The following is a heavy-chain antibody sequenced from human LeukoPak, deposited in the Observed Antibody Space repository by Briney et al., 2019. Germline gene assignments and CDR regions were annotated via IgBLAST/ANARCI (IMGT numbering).Heavy chain of an antibody. Sequence: GGSLRLSCAASGFNYSSYTMNWVRQAPGKGLEWVANIKQDGSERYYVDSVKGRFTISRGNAKNSLYLQMNSLRAEDTAVYYCARLIVGAIDYWGQGTLVTVSS. CDR3: ARLIVGAIDY. CDR2: IKQDGSER. D-gene: IGHD1-26*01. J-gene: IGHJ4*02. V-gene: IGHV3-7*01. CDR1: GFNYSSYT.